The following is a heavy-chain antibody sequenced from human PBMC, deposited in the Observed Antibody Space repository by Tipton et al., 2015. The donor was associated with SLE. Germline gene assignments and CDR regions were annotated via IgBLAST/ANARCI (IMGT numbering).Heavy chain of an antibody. V-gene: IGHV3-30*03. D-gene: IGHD6-13*01. CDR3: AIDGAGTYFQH. Sequence: SLRLSCAASGFTFSDHYMDWVRQAPGKGLEWVAVISYDGSNKYYADSVKGRFTISRDNSKNTLYLQMNGLRAEDTAVYYCAIDGAGTYFQHWGQGTLVTVSS. CDR1: GFTFSDHY. J-gene: IGHJ1*01. CDR2: ISYDGSNK.